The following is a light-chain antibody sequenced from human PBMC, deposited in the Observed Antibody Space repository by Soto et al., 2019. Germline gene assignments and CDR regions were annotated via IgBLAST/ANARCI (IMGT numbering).Light chain of an antibody. Sequence: EIGLTQSPGTLSLSQGERATLSCRASQTVSSSYLAWYQQKPGQAPRLLIYGASSRATGIPDRFSGSGSGTDFTLTISRLEPEDFAVYYCQQYGSSITFGQGTRLEIK. J-gene: IGKJ5*01. CDR1: QTVSSSY. V-gene: IGKV3-20*01. CDR2: GAS. CDR3: QQYGSSIT.